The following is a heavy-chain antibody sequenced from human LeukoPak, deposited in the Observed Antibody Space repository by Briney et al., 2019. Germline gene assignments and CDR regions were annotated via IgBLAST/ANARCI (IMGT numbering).Heavy chain of an antibody. D-gene: IGHD3-22*01. V-gene: IGHV1-69*05. CDR2: IIPIFGTA. CDR1: GGTFSSYA. CDR3: ARDLTMIAPEDAFDI. Sequence: SVKVSCKASGGTFSSYAISWVRQAPRQGLEWMGRIIPIFGTANYAQKFQGRVTITTDESTSTAYMELSSLRSEDTAVYYCARDLTMIAPEDAFDIWGQGTMVTVSS. J-gene: IGHJ3*02.